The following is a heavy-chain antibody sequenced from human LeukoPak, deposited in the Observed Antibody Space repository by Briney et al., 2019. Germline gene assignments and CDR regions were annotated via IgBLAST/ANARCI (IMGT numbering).Heavy chain of an antibody. J-gene: IGHJ5*02. CDR2: IWNDGSKT. CDR1: GFTFSNFA. V-gene: IGHV3-33*01. CDR3: ARGIAAAGNPNWFDP. Sequence: PGRALRRSCAGTGFTFSNFAMHWVRQGPGMGLQWVAVIWNDGSKTYYEDSVKGRFTISRDNSKNTVYLQVNSLRAEDTALYYCARGIAAAGNPNWFDPWGQGTLVTVSS. D-gene: IGHD6-13*01.